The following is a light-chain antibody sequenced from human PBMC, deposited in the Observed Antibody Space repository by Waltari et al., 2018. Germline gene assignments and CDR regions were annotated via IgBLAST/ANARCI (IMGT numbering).Light chain of an antibody. Sequence: QSALTQPASVSGSPGESITISCTETSSDIGSYNLVSWYQQHPGKAPKLLIFEVSKRPSGVSRRFSGSKSDTAASLSISELQTEDEATYYCSSYTGVSTIEFGGGTKVTVL. J-gene: IGLJ2*01. CDR2: EVS. V-gene: IGLV2-23*02. CDR1: SSDIGSYNL. CDR3: SSYTGVSTIE.